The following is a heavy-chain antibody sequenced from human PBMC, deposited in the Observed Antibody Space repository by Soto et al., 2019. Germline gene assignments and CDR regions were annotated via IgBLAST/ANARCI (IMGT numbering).Heavy chain of an antibody. CDR2: IYYSGNT. CDR3: ARGVYDYWSGYYAGSGLDV. D-gene: IGHD3-3*01. Sequence: QVPLQESGPGLVKPSETLSLTCTVSGDSMSPFYWNWIRQSPGKGLEWIGYIYYSGNTNYNPSLKSRVAISVDTSKNQFYPKLSSVTAADTAVYYCARGVYDYWSGYYAGSGLDVWGQGTMVTVSS. CDR1: GDSMSPFY. J-gene: IGHJ6*02. V-gene: IGHV4-59*13.